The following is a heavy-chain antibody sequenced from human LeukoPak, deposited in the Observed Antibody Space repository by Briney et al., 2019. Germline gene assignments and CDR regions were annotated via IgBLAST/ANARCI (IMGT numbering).Heavy chain of an antibody. CDR3: ARAYCSSTSCHADY. V-gene: IGHV3-21*01. CDR2: ISSSSSYI. J-gene: IGHJ4*02. D-gene: IGHD2-2*01. Sequence: PGGSLRLSCAASGFTFSSYSMNWVRQAPGKGLEWVSSISSSSSYIYYADSVKGRFTISRDNAKNSLYLQMNSLRAEDTAVYYCARAYCSSTSCHADYWGQGTLVTVSS. CDR1: GFTFSSYS.